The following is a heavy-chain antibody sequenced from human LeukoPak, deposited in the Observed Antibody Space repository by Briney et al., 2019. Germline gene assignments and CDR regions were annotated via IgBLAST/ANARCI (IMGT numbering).Heavy chain of an antibody. D-gene: IGHD3-9*01. CDR3: ARTGWYHFDY. CDR1: GESFSGYY. J-gene: IGHJ4*02. CDR2: INHSGST. V-gene: IGHV4-34*01. Sequence: PSETLSLTCAVYGESFSGYYWSWIRQPPGKGLEWIGEINHSGSTNYNPSLKSRVTISVDTSKNQFSLKLSSVTAADTAVYYCARTGWYHFDYWGQGTLVTVSS.